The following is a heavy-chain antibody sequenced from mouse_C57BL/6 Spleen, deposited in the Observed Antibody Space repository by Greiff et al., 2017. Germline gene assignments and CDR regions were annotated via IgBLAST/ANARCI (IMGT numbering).Heavy chain of an antibody. Sequence: VQLQQSGAELVRPGASVKLSCTASGFNIKDDCMHWVKQRPGRGLEWIGWIDPENGGTEYASKFKGKATLTVDTPSNTAYLQLSSLTSEDTAVVYCTVYGNYVRFAYWGQGTLVTVSA. CDR3: TVYGNYVRFAY. V-gene: IGHV14-4*01. J-gene: IGHJ3*01. D-gene: IGHD2-1*01. CDR2: IDPENGGT. CDR1: GFNIKDDC.